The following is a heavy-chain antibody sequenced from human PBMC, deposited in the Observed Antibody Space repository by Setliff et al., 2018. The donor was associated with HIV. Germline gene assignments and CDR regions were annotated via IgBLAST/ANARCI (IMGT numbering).Heavy chain of an antibody. J-gene: IGHJ3*02. CDR3: ARDPYYYDSSGYGPRAFDI. D-gene: IGHD3-22*01. Sequence: GGSLRLSCAASGFTFEKYAMTWVRQGPGKGLEWVSGISSSYIFYADSVKGRFTISRDNAKNSLYLQMNSLRAEDTAVYYCARDPYYYDSSGYGPRAFDIWGQGTMVTVSS. CDR1: GFTFEKYA. CDR2: ISSSYI. V-gene: IGHV3-21*01.